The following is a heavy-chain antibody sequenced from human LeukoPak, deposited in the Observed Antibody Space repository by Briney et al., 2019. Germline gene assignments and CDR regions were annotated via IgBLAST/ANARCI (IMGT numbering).Heavy chain of an antibody. CDR1: GGSISSSSYY. CDR2: IYYSGST. D-gene: IGHD6-13*01. V-gene: IGHV4-39*07. J-gene: IGHJ4*02. CDR3: ARGQAAGNY. Sequence: SETLSLTCTVSGGSISSSSYYWGWIRQPPGKGLEWIGSIYYSGSTYYNPSLKGRVTISVDTSKNQFSLKLSSVTAADTAVYYCARGQAAGNYWGQGTLVTVSS.